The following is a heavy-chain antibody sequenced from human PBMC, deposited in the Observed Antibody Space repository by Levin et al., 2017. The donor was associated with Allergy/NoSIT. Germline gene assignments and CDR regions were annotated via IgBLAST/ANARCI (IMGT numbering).Heavy chain of an antibody. Sequence: SQTLSLPCKVSGGSISSGSYYWSWIRQPAAQGLEWIGRIYSSGSANYNPSLKSRVTISVDTSKNQFSLKLSSVTAADTAVYYCARAEVGSEHWGQGTLVTVSS. V-gene: IGHV4-61*02. CDR2: IYSSGSA. J-gene: IGHJ4*02. CDR1: GGSISSGSYY. D-gene: IGHD3-10*01. CDR3: ARAEVGSEH.